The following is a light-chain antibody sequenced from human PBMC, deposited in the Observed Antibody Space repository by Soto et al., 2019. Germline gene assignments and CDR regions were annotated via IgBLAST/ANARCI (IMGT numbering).Light chain of an antibody. CDR2: EVT. CDR3: SSYTNINTRACV. J-gene: IGLJ1*01. Sequence: QSALTQPASVSGSPGQSINISCTGTGSDIGRSDFVSWFQQLPGSVPKLVIYEVTDRPSGVSNRFSGSKSGNTASLTISGLQAEDEAEYYCSSYTNINTRACVFGTGTKLTVL. CDR1: GSDIGRSDF. V-gene: IGLV2-14*01.